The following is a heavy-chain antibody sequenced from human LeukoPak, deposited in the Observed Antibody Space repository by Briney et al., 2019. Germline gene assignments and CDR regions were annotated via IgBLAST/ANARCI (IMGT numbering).Heavy chain of an antibody. V-gene: IGHV5-51*01. CDR3: ARLGDDEFWSGAQRRGLDY. Sequence: GESLKISCKGSGYSFTSYWIGWVRQMPGKGLEWMGIIYPGDSDTRYSPSFQGQVTISADKSISTAYLQWSSLKASDTAMYYCARLGDDEFWSGAQRRGLDYWGQGTLVTVSS. CDR2: IYPGDSDT. D-gene: IGHD3-3*01. CDR1: GYSFTSYW. J-gene: IGHJ4*02.